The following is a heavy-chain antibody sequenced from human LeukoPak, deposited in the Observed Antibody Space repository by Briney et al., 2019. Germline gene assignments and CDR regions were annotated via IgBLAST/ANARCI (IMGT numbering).Heavy chain of an antibody. J-gene: IGHJ5*02. CDR2: IKQDGSEK. CDR3: ARGTGICSSTSCYPNWFDP. V-gene: IGHV3-7*01. D-gene: IGHD2-2*01. Sequence: PGGSLRLSCAASGFTFSSYWMSWVRQAPGKGLEWVANIKQDGSEKYYVDSVKGRFTISRDNAKNSLYLQMNSLRAEDTAVYYCARGTGICSSTSCYPNWFDPWGQGTLLTVSS. CDR1: GFTFSSYW.